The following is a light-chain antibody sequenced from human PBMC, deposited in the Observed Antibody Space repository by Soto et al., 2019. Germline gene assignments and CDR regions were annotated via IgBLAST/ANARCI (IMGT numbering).Light chain of an antibody. CDR3: CSYVGSFTYV. J-gene: IGLJ1*01. V-gene: IGLV2-11*01. CDR1: SSDIGGYNY. CDR2: DVS. Sequence: QSVLTQPRSVSGSPGRSVTISCTGTSSDIGGYNYVSWYQQHPGKAPQLMIYDVSKRPSGVPDRFSGSKSGSTASLTISGLQAEDEADYYCCSYVGSFTYVFGAGTRSPP.